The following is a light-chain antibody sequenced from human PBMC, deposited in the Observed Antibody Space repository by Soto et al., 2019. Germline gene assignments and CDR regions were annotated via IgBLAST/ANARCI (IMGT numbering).Light chain of an antibody. CDR3: QQYGTSEII. CDR2: GAF. CDR1: QSVSNNY. J-gene: IGKJ5*01. V-gene: IGKV3-20*01. Sequence: EIVLTQSPGTLSLSPWERATLSCRASQSVSNNYLAWYQQKPGQAPRLLIYGAFSRANGIPVRFSGSASGTDFTLIISRLEPEDFAVFYCQQYGTSEIIFGQGTRLEI.